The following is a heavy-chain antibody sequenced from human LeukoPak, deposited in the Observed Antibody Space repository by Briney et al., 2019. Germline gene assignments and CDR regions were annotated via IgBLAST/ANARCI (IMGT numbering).Heavy chain of an antibody. D-gene: IGHD2-2*01. J-gene: IGHJ4*02. CDR1: GYTFTSYG. CDR2: ISGYNGNT. Sequence: ASVKVSCTASGYTFTSYGISWVRQAPGQGLEWMGWISGYNGNTNYAQKLQGRVTMTTDTSTNTAYMELRSLRSDDTAVYYCARGYRVPAATGSPDYWGQGTLVTVSS. V-gene: IGHV1-18*01. CDR3: ARGYRVPAATGSPDY.